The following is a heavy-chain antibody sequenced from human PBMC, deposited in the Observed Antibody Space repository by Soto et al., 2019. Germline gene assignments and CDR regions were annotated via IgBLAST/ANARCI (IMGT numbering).Heavy chain of an antibody. CDR3: GRDITSNANCIDP. CDR1: GDYIHVGGYY. D-gene: IGHD2-2*01. J-gene: IGHJ5*02. CDR2: IYYTGKT. V-gene: IGHV4-30-4*01. Sequence: LALTCSVSGDYIHVGGYYWTWIRQRPGKGLEWMGYIYYTGKTYYNPSLESRLTMSVDRSKNQFSLRLTPVTAADTAVYFCGRDITSNANCIDPWGQGTLVTVSS.